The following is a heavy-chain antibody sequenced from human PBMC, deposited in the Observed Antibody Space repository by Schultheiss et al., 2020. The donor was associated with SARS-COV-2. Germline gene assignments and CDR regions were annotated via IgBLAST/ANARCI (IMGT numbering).Heavy chain of an antibody. J-gene: IGHJ5*02. CDR1: GGSISSYY. CDR2: IYYSGST. V-gene: IGHV4-59*01. CDR3: ARGSEGFDP. Sequence: GSLRLSCTVSGGSISSYYWSWIRQPPGKGLEWIGYIYYSGSTNYNPSLQSRVTMSVDVSKKQLSLRLSSVTAADSAVYYCARGSEGFDPWGQGTQVTVSS.